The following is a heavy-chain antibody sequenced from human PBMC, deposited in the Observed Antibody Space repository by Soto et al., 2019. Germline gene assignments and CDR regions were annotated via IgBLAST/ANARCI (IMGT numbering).Heavy chain of an antibody. CDR2: INPKSGGT. CDR3: VKTYDGSGQPSHYFDP. Sequence: QVQLVQSGAEVKKPGASVKVSCEASGYTFTDYFIHWVRQAPGQGLEWMGWINPKSGGTNYAQVFRGRVNMTRDTSISTAYMDLSGLRSDDTATYYCVKTYDGSGQPSHYFDPWGQGTPVTVSS. D-gene: IGHD3-22*01. CDR1: GYTFTDYF. J-gene: IGHJ5*02. V-gene: IGHV1-2*02.